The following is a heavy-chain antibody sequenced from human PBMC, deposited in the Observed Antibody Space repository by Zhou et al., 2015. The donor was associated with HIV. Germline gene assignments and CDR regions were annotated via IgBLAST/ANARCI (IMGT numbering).Heavy chain of an antibody. CDR1: GYPFSSYG. J-gene: IGHJ4*02. D-gene: IGHD3-22*01. CDR2: IYNGNT. Sequence: QVQLVQSGGEVKKPGASMKVSCKASGYPFSSYGLTWVRQVPGQGLEWMGWIYNGNTNYAQKFQGRVTMTTDRSTKTAFMELKYLRSDDAATYYCATDDIGGYHSFNYWGQGTRVFVSS. CDR3: ATDDIGGYHSFNY. V-gene: IGHV1-18*04.